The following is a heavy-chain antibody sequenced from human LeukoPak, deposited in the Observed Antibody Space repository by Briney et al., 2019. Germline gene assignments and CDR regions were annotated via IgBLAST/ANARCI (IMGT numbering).Heavy chain of an antibody. CDR3: ARGPSRVYYYYMDV. Sequence: GGSLRLSCAASGFIFSNAWMNWVRQAPGKGLEWVSSISSSSSYIYYADSVKGRFTISRDNAKNSLYLQMNSLRAEDTAVYYCARGPSRVYYYYMDVWGKGTTVTVSS. D-gene: IGHD2/OR15-2a*01. CDR1: GFIFSNAW. CDR2: ISSSSSYI. J-gene: IGHJ6*03. V-gene: IGHV3-21*01.